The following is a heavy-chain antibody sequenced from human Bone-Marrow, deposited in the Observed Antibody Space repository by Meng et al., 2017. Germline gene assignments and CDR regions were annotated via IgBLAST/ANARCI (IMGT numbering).Heavy chain of an antibody. CDR3: ASPRYCSGGSCPLYFDY. J-gene: IGHJ4*02. D-gene: IGHD2-15*01. Sequence: SVKVSCKASGGTFSSYAISWVRQAPGQGLEWMGGIIPTFGTANYAQKFQGRVTITADESTSTAYMELSSLRSEDTAVYYCASPRYCSGGSCPLYFDYWGQGTLVTVSS. V-gene: IGHV1-69*13. CDR2: IIPTFGTA. CDR1: GGTFSSYA.